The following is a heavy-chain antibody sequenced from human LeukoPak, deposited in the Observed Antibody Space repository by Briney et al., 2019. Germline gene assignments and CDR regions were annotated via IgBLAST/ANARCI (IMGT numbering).Heavy chain of an antibody. CDR3: ARGGRILAYYYYMDV. CDR2: INPNSGGT. V-gene: IGHV1-2*02. CDR1: GYTFTSYY. J-gene: IGHJ6*03. Sequence: GASVKVSCKASGYTFTSYYMHWVRQAPGQGLEWMGWINPNSGGTNYAQKFQGRVTMTRDTSISTAYMELSRLRSDDTAVYYCARGGRILAYYYYMDVWGKGTTVTVSS. D-gene: IGHD2-15*01.